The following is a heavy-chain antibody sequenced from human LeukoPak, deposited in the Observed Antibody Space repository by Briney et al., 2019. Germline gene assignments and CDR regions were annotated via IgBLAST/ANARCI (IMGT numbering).Heavy chain of an antibody. J-gene: IGHJ4*02. CDR1: GYSFTSYW. Sequence: GESLKISCKGSGYSFTSYWIRWVRQMPGKGLEWMGIIYPGDSDTRYSPSFQGQVTISADKSISTAYLQWSSLKASDTAMYYCARPYCSGGSCYSVDYWGQGTLVTVSS. CDR2: IYPGDSDT. D-gene: IGHD2-15*01. V-gene: IGHV5-51*01. CDR3: ARPYCSGGSCYSVDY.